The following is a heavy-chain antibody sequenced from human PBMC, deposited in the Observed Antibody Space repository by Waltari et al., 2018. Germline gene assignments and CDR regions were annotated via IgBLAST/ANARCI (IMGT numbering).Heavy chain of an antibody. CDR3: ATGIAVAGFLED. V-gene: IGHV1-24*01. Sequence: QVQLVQSGAEVKKPGASVKVSCKVSGYTLTELSMHWVRQAPGKGLEWMGGFVPEDDGTIYTQKFQGIITMTENTSTDTTYMGLSSLRSEDAAVYYCATGIAVAGFLEDWGQGTLVTVSS. D-gene: IGHD6-19*01. CDR2: FVPEDDGT. CDR1: GYTLTELS. J-gene: IGHJ4*02.